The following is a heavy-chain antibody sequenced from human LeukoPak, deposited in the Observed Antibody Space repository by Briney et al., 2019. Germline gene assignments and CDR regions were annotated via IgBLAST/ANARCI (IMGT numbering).Heavy chain of an antibody. CDR1: GFTFSSYW. Sequence: SGGSLRLSCAASGFTFSSYWMSWVRQAPGKGLEWVSAISGSGGSTYYADSVKGRFTISRDNSKNTLYLQMNSLRAEDTAVYYCAKAPTYWLLWFGVDYWGQGTLVTVSS. V-gene: IGHV3-23*01. CDR3: AKAPTYWLLWFGVDY. CDR2: ISGSGGST. J-gene: IGHJ4*02. D-gene: IGHD3-10*01.